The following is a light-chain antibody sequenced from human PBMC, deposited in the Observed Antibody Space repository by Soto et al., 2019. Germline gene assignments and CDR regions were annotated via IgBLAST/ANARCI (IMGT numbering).Light chain of an antibody. CDR1: SSNIGAGYD. Sequence: QSALTQPPSVSGAPGQRVTISCTGSSSNIGAGYDVHWYQQLPGTAPKLLIYGNSNRPSGVPDRFSGSKSGTSASLAITGLQAEDEADYYCQSYDSSLSGPYVFGTGTKV. CDR3: QSYDSSLSGPYV. V-gene: IGLV1-40*01. J-gene: IGLJ1*01. CDR2: GNS.